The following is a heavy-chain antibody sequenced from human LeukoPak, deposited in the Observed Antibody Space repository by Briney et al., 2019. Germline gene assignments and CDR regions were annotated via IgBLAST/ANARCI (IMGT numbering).Heavy chain of an antibody. Sequence: PGGSLRLSCAASGFTFSSYGMHWVRQAPGKGLEWVAFIRYDGSNKYYADSVKGRFTISRDNSKNTLYLQMNSLRAEDTAVYYCAKGVSLWFGELSYFDYWGQGTLVTVSS. D-gene: IGHD3-10*01. V-gene: IGHV3-30*02. CDR3: AKGVSLWFGELSYFDY. CDR1: GFTFSSYG. J-gene: IGHJ4*02. CDR2: IRYDGSNK.